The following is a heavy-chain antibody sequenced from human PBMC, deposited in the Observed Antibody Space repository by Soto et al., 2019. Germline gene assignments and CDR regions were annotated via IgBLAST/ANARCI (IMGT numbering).Heavy chain of an antibody. Sequence: ASVKVSCKASGYTFTSYGISWVRQAPGQGLEWMGWISAYNGNTNYAQKLQGRVTMTTDTSTSTAYMELRSLRSDDTAVYYCARVTYYDFWSGYYNYYGMDVWGQGTTVTVSS. D-gene: IGHD3-3*01. J-gene: IGHJ6*02. CDR1: GYTFTSYG. CDR2: ISAYNGNT. CDR3: ARVTYYDFWSGYYNYYGMDV. V-gene: IGHV1-18*01.